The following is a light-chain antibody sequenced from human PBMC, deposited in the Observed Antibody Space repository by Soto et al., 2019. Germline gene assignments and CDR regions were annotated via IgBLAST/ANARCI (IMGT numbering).Light chain of an antibody. J-gene: IGKJ2*01. CDR1: QSVSSSY. Sequence: EIVLTQSPGTLSLSPGERATLSCRASQSVSSSYLAWYQQKPGQAPRLLIYGASSSATGIPDRFSGSGSGTDFTLTISRLEPEDFAVYYCQQYGSSPPYTFGQWTKLEIK. CDR2: GAS. V-gene: IGKV3-20*01. CDR3: QQYGSSPPYT.